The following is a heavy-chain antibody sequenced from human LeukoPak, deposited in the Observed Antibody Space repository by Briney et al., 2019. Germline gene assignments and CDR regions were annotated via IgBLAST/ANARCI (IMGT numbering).Heavy chain of an antibody. Sequence: GGSLRLSCAASGFTFSSYGMHWVRQAPGKGLEWVAVILYDGSNKFYADSVKGRFTISRDNSKNTLYLQMNSLRAEDTAVYYCAKDLTIFRVVIHTPFDFDYWGQGTLVTVSS. CDR1: GFTFSSYG. CDR2: ILYDGSNK. J-gene: IGHJ4*02. CDR3: AKDLTIFRVVIHTPFDFDY. D-gene: IGHD3-3*01. V-gene: IGHV3-30*18.